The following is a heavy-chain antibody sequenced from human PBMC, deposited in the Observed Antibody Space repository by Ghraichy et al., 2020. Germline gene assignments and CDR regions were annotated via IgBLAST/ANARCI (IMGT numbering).Heavy chain of an antibody. D-gene: IGHD3-10*01. CDR1: GFIFSDFA. CDR2: ISGDGVTT. Sequence: GSLRLSCAASGFIFSDFAISWVRQAPGKGLEWVSAISGDGVTTYYAESVRGRFIISRDNSKNTLALQMNSLRAEDTALYFCAKDLNSWYGSGSYNAYWGQGTLVTVSS. CDR3: AKDLNSWYGSGSYNAY. V-gene: IGHV3-23*01. J-gene: IGHJ4*02.